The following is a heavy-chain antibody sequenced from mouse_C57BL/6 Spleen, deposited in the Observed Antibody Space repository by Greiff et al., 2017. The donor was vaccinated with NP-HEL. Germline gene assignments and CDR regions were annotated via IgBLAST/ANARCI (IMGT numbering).Heavy chain of an antibody. Sequence: VMLVESGPGLVAPSQSLSITCTVSGFSLTSYAISWVRQPPGKGLEWLGVIWTGGGTNYNSALKSRLSISKDNSKSQVFLKMNSLQTDDTARYSCAGSYGSSYAWFAYWGQGTLVTVSA. CDR3: AGSYGSSYAWFAY. CDR1: GFSLTSYA. D-gene: IGHD1-1*01. J-gene: IGHJ3*01. CDR2: IWTGGGT. V-gene: IGHV2-9-1*01.